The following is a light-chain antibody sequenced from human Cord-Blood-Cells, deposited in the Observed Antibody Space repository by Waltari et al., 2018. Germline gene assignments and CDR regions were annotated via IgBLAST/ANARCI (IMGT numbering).Light chain of an antibody. CDR3: QQYNNWPPGT. CDR1: QSVSSN. Sequence: EIVMTQSPATLSVSPGERATLSCRASQSVSSNLAWYQQKPGQAPRLLIYGASTRATVIPARFSGSGSGKEFTLTISSLQSEDFAVYYCQQYNNWPPGTFGQGTKVEIK. J-gene: IGKJ1*01. CDR2: GAS. V-gene: IGKV3-15*01.